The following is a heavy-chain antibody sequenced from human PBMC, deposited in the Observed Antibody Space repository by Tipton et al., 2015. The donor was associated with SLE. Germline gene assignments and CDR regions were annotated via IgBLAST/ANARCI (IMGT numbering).Heavy chain of an antibody. D-gene: IGHD4-17*01. CDR1: GFTFSSYG. Sequence: QLVQSGGGVVQPGRSLRLSCAASGFTFSSYGMHWVRQPPGRGLEWVTIISYDGSNKYYADSVKGRFTISRDNAKNSLYLQMNSLRAEDTAVYYCARDGYGDLDAFDIWGQGTMVTVSS. CDR2: ISYDGSNK. CDR3: ARDGYGDLDAFDI. V-gene: IGHV3-30*03. J-gene: IGHJ3*02.